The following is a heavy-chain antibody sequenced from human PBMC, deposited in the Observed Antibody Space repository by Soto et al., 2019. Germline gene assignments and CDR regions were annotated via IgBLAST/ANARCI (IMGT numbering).Heavy chain of an antibody. V-gene: IGHV4-61*08. Sequence: PSETLSLTCTVAGGSSSGVGYYWSWIRQPPGKGLEWIGYIYYSGSTNYNPSLKSRVTISVDTSKNQFSLKLSSVTAADTAVYYCARVARGIVATIRWFAPWGQGTLVTVSS. CDR1: GGSSSGVGYY. CDR3: ARVARGIVATIRWFAP. J-gene: IGHJ5*02. CDR2: IYYSGST. D-gene: IGHD5-12*01.